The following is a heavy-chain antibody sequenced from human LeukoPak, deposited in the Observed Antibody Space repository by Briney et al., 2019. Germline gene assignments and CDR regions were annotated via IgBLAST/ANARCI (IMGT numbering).Heavy chain of an antibody. CDR1: GGTFSSYA. Sequence: WASVKVSCKASGGTFSSYAISWVRQAPGQGLEWMGWMNPNSGNTGYAQKFQGRVTMTRNTSISTAYMELSSLRSEDTAVYYCARGRYPDDSSGYYSHWGQGTLVTVSS. D-gene: IGHD3-22*01. J-gene: IGHJ4*02. CDR3: ARGRYPDDSSGYYSH. CDR2: MNPNSGNT. V-gene: IGHV1-8*02.